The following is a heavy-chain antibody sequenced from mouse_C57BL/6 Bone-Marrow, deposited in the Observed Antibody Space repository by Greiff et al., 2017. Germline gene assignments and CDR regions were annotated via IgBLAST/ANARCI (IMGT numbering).Heavy chain of an antibody. Sequence: VQLQQPGAELVKPGASVKLSCKASGYTFTSYWMQWVKQRPGQGLEWIGEIDPSDSYTNYNEKFKGQATFTVDTSSSKAYMQLSSLTSEDSAVYYWWYYDDAFAYWGPGTLVTVSA. D-gene: IGHD2-4*01. CDR1: GYTFTSYW. CDR2: IDPSDSYT. J-gene: IGHJ3*01. V-gene: IGHV1-50*01. CDR3: WYYDDAFAY.